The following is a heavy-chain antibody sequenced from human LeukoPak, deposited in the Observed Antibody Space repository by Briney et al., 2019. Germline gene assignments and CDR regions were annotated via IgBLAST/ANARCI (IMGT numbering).Heavy chain of an antibody. CDR1: GGSISISSYY. Sequence: PSETLSLTCTVSGGSISISSYYWGWIRQPPGKGLEWIGSIYYSGSTYYNPSLKSRVTISVGTSKNQFSLKLSSVTAADTAVYYCARHAKKVTTELDWFDPWGQGTLVTVSS. V-gene: IGHV4-39*01. J-gene: IGHJ5*02. D-gene: IGHD4-17*01. CDR3: ARHAKKVTTELDWFDP. CDR2: IYYSGST.